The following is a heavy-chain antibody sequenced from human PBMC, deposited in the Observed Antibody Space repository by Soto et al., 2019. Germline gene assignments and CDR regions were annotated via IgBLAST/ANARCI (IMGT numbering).Heavy chain of an antibody. J-gene: IGHJ4*02. CDR2: TYYRSKWYN. Sequence: SQTLSLTCAISGDSVSSNSAAWSWIRQSPSRGLEWLGRTYYRSKWYNDYAVSVKSRITINPDTSKNQFSLQLNSVTPEDTAVYYCARDGSGYYDSSGYYLFDYWGQGTLVTVSS. CDR3: ARDGSGYYDSSGYYLFDY. V-gene: IGHV6-1*01. D-gene: IGHD3-22*01. CDR1: GDSVSSNSAA.